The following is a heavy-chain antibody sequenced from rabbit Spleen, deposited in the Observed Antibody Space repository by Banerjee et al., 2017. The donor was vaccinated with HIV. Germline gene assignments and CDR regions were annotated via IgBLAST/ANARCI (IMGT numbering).Heavy chain of an antibody. Sequence: QSLEESGGGLVKPGGTLTLTCTVSGFSFSSNWICWVRQAPGKGLELIACVYTLSGSTWYASWVNGRVTISRSTSLNTVDLKVTSLTAADTATYFCARDLPSVVGWNFNLWGPGTLVTVS. V-gene: IGHV1S43*01. CDR1: GFSFSSNW. J-gene: IGHJ4*01. CDR2: VYTLSGST. CDR3: ARDLPSVVGWNFNL. D-gene: IGHD1-1*01.